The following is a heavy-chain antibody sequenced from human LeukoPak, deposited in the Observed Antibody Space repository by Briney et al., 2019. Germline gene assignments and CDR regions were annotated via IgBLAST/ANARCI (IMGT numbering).Heavy chain of an antibody. D-gene: IGHD3-3*01. CDR3: ARLGDYDFWSGLES. V-gene: IGHV4-39*01. J-gene: IGHJ4*02. CDR1: GGSISSSSYY. Sequence: SETLSLTCTVSGGSISSSSYYWGWIRQPPGKGLEWIGSIYYSGSTYYNPSLKSRVTISVDTSKNQFSLRLSSVTAADTAVYYCARLGDYDFWSGLESWGQGTLVTVSS. CDR2: IYYSGST.